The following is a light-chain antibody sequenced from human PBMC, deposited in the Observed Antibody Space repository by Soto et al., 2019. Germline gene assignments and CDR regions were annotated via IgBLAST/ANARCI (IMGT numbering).Light chain of an antibody. Sequence: LTHPRSVSWSPGQSVTISCTGTSSDVGGYNYVSWYQQHPGKAPKLMIYDVSQRPSGVPDRFSGSKSGNTASLTISGLQAEDEADYYCCSYAGSYTLYVFGTGTKVTVL. CDR3: CSYAGSYTLYV. J-gene: IGLJ1*01. CDR2: DVS. CDR1: SSDVGGYNY. V-gene: IGLV2-11*01.